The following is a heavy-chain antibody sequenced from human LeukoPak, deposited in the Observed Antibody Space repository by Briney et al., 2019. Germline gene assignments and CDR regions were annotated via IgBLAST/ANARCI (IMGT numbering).Heavy chain of an antibody. CDR2: ITGSGSSI. CDR1: GLTFSDYY. Sequence: GGALRLSCEASGLTFSDYYINWIRQAPGKGLEWISYITGSGSSIYYADSVKGRFSVSRDNAKSSLYPQMNSLRVEDTAMYFCAREGYGDYHIWGQGTIVTVSS. D-gene: IGHD4-17*01. J-gene: IGHJ3*02. V-gene: IGHV3-11*04. CDR3: AREGYGDYHI.